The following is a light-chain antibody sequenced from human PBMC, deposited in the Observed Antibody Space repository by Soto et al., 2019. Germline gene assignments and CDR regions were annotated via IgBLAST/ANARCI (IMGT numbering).Light chain of an antibody. Sequence: QSVLTQPDSVSGSPGQSITISCTGTSSDVGGYNYVSWYQQHPGKAPKLMIYYVSHRPSGVSNRFSGSKSGNTASLTISGLQAEDEADYSCSSYTSINSYVFGTGTKVTVL. J-gene: IGLJ1*01. CDR2: YVS. CDR3: SSYTSINSYV. V-gene: IGLV2-14*03. CDR1: SSDVGGYNY.